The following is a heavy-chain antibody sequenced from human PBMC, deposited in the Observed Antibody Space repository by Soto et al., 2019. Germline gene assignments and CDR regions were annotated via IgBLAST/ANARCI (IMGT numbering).Heavy chain of an antibody. CDR2: IYYSGST. CDR3: ARGGYYQNLDSALDGFDI. V-gene: IGHV4-31*03. CDR1: GDSIRRGGYY. Sequence: PSETLSLTCSVSGDSIRRGGYYWSWIRQYPGKGLEWIGYIYYSGSTYHTPSLKSRVTTLADTSQNQISLKLSSVTAADTAVYYCARGGYYQNLDSALDGFDIWGQGTMVTVSS. D-gene: IGHD3-22*01. J-gene: IGHJ3*02.